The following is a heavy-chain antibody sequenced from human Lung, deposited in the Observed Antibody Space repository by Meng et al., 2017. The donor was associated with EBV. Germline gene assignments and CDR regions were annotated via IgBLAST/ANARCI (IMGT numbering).Heavy chain of an antibody. Sequence: QAQFVQSGGEVKKPGASVKVSCKASGYTFTNYGITWVRQAPGQGLEWMGVINPSGGSSIYAQRFQGRVTMTSDTSTTTVYMDLSSLRSEDTAVYYCARVSKGGSYRFDPWGQGTLVTVSS. CDR2: INPSGGSS. V-gene: IGHV1-46*03. D-gene: IGHD1-26*01. CDR3: ARVSKGGSYRFDP. J-gene: IGHJ5*02. CDR1: GYTFTNYG.